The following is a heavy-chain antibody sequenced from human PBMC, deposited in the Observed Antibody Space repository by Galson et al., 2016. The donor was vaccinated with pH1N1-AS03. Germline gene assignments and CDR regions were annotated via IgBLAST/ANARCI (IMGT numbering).Heavy chain of an antibody. CDR3: ASSSSKPGIAAPVFEGFDS. V-gene: IGHV1-18*01. CDR1: GYTFSSCG. D-gene: IGHD6-13*01. J-gene: IGHJ4*02. Sequence: SCKASGYTFSSCGISWVRQAPGQGLEWLGWISGYNGNIKYAKKVQGRVTMTTDTSTSTAYLQMSTLRADDTAVYYCASSSSKPGIAAPVFEGFDSWGQGTLVTASS. CDR2: ISGYNGNI.